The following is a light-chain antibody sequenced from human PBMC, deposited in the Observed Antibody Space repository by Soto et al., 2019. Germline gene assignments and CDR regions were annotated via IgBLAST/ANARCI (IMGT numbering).Light chain of an antibody. J-gene: IGKJ1*01. CDR3: QQCYGSPRT. CDR2: AAS. CDR1: QSISTY. Sequence: DIQMTQSPSTLSASVGDRVTITCRASQSISTYLNWYQQKLGKAPTLLIYAASSLQSGVPSRFRRGGSGTDFPLTITNLQPEDFAPYFCQQCYGSPRTFGQGTKVEI. V-gene: IGKV1-39*01.